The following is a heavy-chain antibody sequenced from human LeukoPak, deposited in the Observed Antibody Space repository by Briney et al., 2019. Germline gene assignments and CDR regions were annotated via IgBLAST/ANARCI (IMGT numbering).Heavy chain of an antibody. CDR2: LIPIFVTA. Sequence: SVKFYCKASGGASSCFAIGWVRQAPGQGLGWMGGLIPIFVTAKYAQKFQGRVTITADDSTSTSYMARNSLRSEDTVVYYCARGRRGGGRLRLGELPYPTPLDYWGQGTLVTVSS. J-gene: IGHJ4*02. CDR3: ARGRRGGGRLRLGELPYPTPLDY. D-gene: IGHD3-16*01. V-gene: IGHV1-69*13. CDR1: GGASSCFA.